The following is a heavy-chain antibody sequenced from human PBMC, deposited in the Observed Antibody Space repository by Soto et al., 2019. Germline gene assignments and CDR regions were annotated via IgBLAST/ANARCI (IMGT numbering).Heavy chain of an antibody. CDR1: GFTFSSYA. V-gene: IGHV3-23*01. D-gene: IGHD1-26*01. CDR2: ISGSGGST. CDR3: AKEREKIVGAAPAQH. Sequence: EVQLLESGGGLVQPGGSLRLSCAASGFTFSSYAMSWVRQAPGKGLEWVSAISGSGGSTYYADSVKGRFTISRDNSKNPRDLQMNSLRAEDTAVYYCAKEREKIVGAAPAQHWGQGTLVTVSS. J-gene: IGHJ1*01.